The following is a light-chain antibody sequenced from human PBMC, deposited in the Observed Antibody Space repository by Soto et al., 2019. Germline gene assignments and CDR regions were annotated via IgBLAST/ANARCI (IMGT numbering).Light chain of an antibody. V-gene: IGLV2-14*01. J-gene: IGLJ1*01. CDR3: STYV. CDR2: DVS. Sequence: QSALTQPASVSGSPGQSITISCTGTTSDVGRYNYVSWYQQHPGKAPKLIIYDVSNRPSGVSNRFSGSNSGTTASLTISGLQADDEADSSTSTYVFGTGTKLTVL. CDR1: TSDVGRYNY.